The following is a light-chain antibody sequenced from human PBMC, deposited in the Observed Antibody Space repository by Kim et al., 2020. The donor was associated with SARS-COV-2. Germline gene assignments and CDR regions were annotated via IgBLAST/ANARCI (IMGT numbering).Light chain of an antibody. V-gene: IGKV1-16*01. Sequence: ASVGDTVTITCRASQGVANSLAWFQQKPGKAPKSLISAASTLQTGVPSRFSGTGSRTYFTLTISSLQPEDSATYYCQQYNTYTWTFGQGTKVDIK. J-gene: IGKJ1*01. CDR1: QGVANS. CDR3: QQYNTYTWT. CDR2: AAS.